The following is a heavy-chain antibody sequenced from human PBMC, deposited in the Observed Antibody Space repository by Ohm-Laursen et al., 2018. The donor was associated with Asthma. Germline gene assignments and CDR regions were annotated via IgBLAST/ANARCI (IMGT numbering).Heavy chain of an antibody. V-gene: IGHV1-69*01. Sequence: SSVKVSCKSLGGTLGTSVIGWVRQAPGQGLEWLGGINSVFGTSTYAQKFHDRFTITADESTSTVYMTLSSLASEDTAVYYCARKAGSCITSNCYSLDFWGQGTLVTVSS. CDR3: ARKAGSCITSNCYSLDF. J-gene: IGHJ4*02. CDR2: INSVFGTS. D-gene: IGHD2-15*01. CDR1: GGTLGTSV.